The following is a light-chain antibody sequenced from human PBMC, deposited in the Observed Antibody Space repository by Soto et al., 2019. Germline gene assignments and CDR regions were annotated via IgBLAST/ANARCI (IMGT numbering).Light chain of an antibody. J-gene: IGKJ4*01. V-gene: IGKV3-15*01. CDR3: QQYNNWPLT. CDR1: QSVSSN. CDR2: GAS. Sequence: EIVMTQSPATLSVSPGERATLSCRASQSVSSNLVWYQQKPGQAPRLLIYGASTRATGIPARFSGSGSGTEFTPTISSLQSEDFAVYYCQQYNNWPLTVGGGTKVDSK.